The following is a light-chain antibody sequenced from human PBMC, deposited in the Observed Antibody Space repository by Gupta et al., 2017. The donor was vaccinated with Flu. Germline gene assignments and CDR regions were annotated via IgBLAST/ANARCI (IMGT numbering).Light chain of an antibody. CDR1: QSITNW. CDR3: QQDNIYPWT. V-gene: IGKV1-5*03. Sequence: DIQMTPSPSTLSASVGDRVTITCRASQSITNWLAWYQQKPGRAPKLLVYRASSLESGVPSTFRGSGSGTEFTLPISSLQPDDFATYYCQQDNIYPWTFGQGTKVEIK. J-gene: IGKJ1*01. CDR2: RAS.